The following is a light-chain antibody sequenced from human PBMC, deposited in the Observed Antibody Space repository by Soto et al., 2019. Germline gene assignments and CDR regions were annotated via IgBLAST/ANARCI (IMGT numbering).Light chain of an antibody. CDR3: LQYVSGT. CDR1: QTISSNY. J-gene: IGKJ1*01. V-gene: IGKV3-20*01. CDR2: GTS. Sequence: EIVLTQSPGTLSVSPGERATLSCRASQTISSNYLAWYQQKPGQAPSLLIYGTSSRATGIPDRFSGRGSRTDFNLPSSSLEHEDSGIFYCLQYVSGTLAQETKVEI.